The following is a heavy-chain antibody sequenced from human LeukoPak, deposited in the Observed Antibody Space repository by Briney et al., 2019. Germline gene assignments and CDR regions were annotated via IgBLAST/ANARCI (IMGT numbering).Heavy chain of an antibody. CDR3: ARDLIAEENYYYYYYMDV. Sequence: GASVKVSCKASGYTFTGYYMHWVRQAPGQGLEWMGWINPNSGGTNYAQKFQGRVTMTRDTSISTAYMELSRLRSDDTAVYYCARDLIAEENYYYYYYMDVWGKGTTVTVSS. D-gene: IGHD6-13*01. J-gene: IGHJ6*03. V-gene: IGHV1-2*02. CDR2: INPNSGGT. CDR1: GYTFTGYY.